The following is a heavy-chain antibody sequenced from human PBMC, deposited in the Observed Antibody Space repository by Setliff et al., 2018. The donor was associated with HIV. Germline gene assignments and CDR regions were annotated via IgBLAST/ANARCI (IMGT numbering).Heavy chain of an antibody. V-gene: IGHV3-7*03. Sequence: GVLRLSCTASGFTFSSYWMTWVRQAPGKGLEWVANIKQDGTETYYVDSVTGRFTISRDNAKNSLYLQMNSLRAEDTAVYYCARCRDGYKTFDYWGQGALVTVSS. CDR2: IKQDGTET. J-gene: IGHJ4*02. CDR1: GFTFSSYW. D-gene: IGHD5-12*01. CDR3: ARCRDGYKTFDY.